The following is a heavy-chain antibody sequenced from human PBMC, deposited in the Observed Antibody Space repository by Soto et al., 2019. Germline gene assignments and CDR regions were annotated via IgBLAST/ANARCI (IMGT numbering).Heavy chain of an antibody. J-gene: IGHJ6*03. D-gene: IGHD3-10*01. CDR3: AKGYYGSGSYYKSYYYYMDV. V-gene: IGHV3-23*01. Sequence: PGGSLRLSCAASGFTFSSYAMSWVRQAPGKGLEWVSAISGSGGSTYYADSVKGRFTISRDNSKNTLYLQMNSLRAEDTAVYYCAKGYYGSGSYYKSYYYYMDVWGKGTTVTVSS. CDR1: GFTFSSYA. CDR2: ISGSGGST.